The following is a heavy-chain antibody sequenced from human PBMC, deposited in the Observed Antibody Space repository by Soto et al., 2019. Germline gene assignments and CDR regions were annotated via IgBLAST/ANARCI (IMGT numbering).Heavy chain of an antibody. CDR2: INPGGST. V-gene: IGHV4-34*01. J-gene: IGHJ4*02. CDR3: ARDHPHSYGVYYFDY. CDR1: GGSFSGYY. D-gene: IGHD5-18*01. Sequence: ASETLCLTCAVYGGSFSGYYWTWIRQTTGTGLEWIGEINPGGSTHYNPSLQNRVTISIDTSKNQVSLKVNSVTAADTAVYYCARDHPHSYGVYYFDYWGQGTPVTVSS.